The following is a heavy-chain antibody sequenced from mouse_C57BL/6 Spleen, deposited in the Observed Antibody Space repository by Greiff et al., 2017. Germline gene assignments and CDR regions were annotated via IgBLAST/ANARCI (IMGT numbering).Heavy chain of an antibody. J-gene: IGHJ3*01. CDR2: IYPSDSET. CDR1: GYTFTSYW. D-gene: IGHD4-1*01. V-gene: IGHV1-61*01. Sequence: VQLQQPGAELVRPGSSVKLSCKASGYTFTSYWMDWVKQRPGQGLEWIGNIYPSDSETHYNQKFKDKATLTVDKSSSTAYMQLSSLTSEDSAVYYCARQTGTSPAWCAYWGQGTLVTVSA. CDR3: ARQTGTSPAWCAY.